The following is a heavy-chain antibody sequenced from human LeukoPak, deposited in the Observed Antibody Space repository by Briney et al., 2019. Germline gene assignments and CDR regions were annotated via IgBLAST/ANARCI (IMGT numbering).Heavy chain of an antibody. CDR2: IYHSGST. J-gene: IGHJ4*02. CDR1: GGSISGSTHY. V-gene: IGHV4-39*07. D-gene: IGHD3-22*01. Sequence: SETLSLTCTVSGGSISGSTHYWAWIRQPPGKGLEWIGSIYHSGSTYSNPSLKSRVTISVDTSKNQFSLKLSSVTAADTAVYYCARDAGDYYDSSGISPFDYWGQGTLVTVSS. CDR3: ARDAGDYYDSSGISPFDY.